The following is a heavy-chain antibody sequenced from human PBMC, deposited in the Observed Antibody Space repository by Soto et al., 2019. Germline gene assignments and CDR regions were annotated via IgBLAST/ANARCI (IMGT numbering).Heavy chain of an antibody. CDR1: GFTFTSSA. Sequence: QMQLVQSGPEVKKPGTSVKVSCKASGFTFTSSAVQWVRQARGQRLEWIGWIVVGSGNTNYAQKFQERVTITRDMSTSTAYMELISLRSEDTAVYYFAAVSGYYYEGFDPWGQGTLVTVSS. V-gene: IGHV1-58*01. J-gene: IGHJ5*02. CDR2: IVVGSGNT. CDR3: AAVSGYYYEGFDP. D-gene: IGHD3-22*01.